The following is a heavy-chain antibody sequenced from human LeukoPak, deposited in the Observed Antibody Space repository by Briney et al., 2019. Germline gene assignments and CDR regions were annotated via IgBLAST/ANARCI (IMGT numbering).Heavy chain of an antibody. D-gene: IGHD1-1*01. V-gene: IGHV3-21*01. CDR2: ISSSSSYI. J-gene: IGHJ4*02. Sequence: PGGSLRLSCAASGFTFSSYSMTWVRQAPGKGLEWVSSISSSSSYIYYADSVKGRFTISRDNAKNSLYLQMNSLRAEDTAVYYCARYRLEPRTGMFDYWGQGTLVTVSS. CDR3: ARYRLEPRTGMFDY. CDR1: GFTFSSYS.